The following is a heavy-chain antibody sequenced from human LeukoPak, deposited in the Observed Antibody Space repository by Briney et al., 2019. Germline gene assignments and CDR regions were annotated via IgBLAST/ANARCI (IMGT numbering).Heavy chain of an antibody. CDR2: IMIGGDGK. CDR3: VRAAPRDCSPASCSLFDT. Sequence: QPGGSLRLSCSASGFTFSTYAMSWVRRAPRKGLEWVSTIMIGGDGKHYADSVKGRFTISRDRSESTLYLQMNGLRADDTAVYYCVRAAPRDCSPASCSLFDTWGQGTLVTVSS. V-gene: IGHV3-23*01. CDR1: GFTFSTYA. J-gene: IGHJ4*02. D-gene: IGHD2-2*01.